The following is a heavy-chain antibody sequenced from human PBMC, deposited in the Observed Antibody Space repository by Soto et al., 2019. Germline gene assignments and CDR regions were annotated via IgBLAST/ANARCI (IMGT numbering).Heavy chain of an antibody. CDR1: GASISSTNW. Sequence: PSETLSLTCAVSGASISSTNWWSWVRQPPGKGLEWIGEIYHSGNTNCNPSLKSRVTMSIDTSKNQFYLNLNSVTAADTAVYYCTKGNPPTFEYWGQGALVTVSS. V-gene: IGHV4-4*02. CDR2: IYHSGNT. CDR3: TKGNPPTFEY. J-gene: IGHJ4*02.